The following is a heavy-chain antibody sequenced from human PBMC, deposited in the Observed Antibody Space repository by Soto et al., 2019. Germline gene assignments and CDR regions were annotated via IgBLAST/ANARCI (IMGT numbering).Heavy chain of an antibody. CDR3: ARDPPFIVGWSRSYGMDV. V-gene: IGHV3-48*01. Sequence: EVQLVESGGGLVQPGGSLRLSCAASGFTFSSYSMNWVRQAPGKGLEWVSYISSSSSTIYYADSVKGRFTISRDNAKNSLYLQMNSLRAEDTAVYYCARDPPFIVGWSRSYGMDVWGQGTTVTVSS. CDR1: GFTFSSYS. CDR2: ISSSSSTI. J-gene: IGHJ6*02. D-gene: IGHD6-19*01.